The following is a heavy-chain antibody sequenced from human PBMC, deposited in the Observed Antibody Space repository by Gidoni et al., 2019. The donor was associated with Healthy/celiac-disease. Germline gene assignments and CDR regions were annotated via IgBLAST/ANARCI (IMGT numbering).Heavy chain of an antibody. CDR3: ASIDSGWYKDAFDI. CDR2: ISSSSSYI. V-gene: IGHV3-21*01. CDR1: GFTFSSYS. D-gene: IGHD6-19*01. Sequence: EVQLVESGGGLVKPGGSLRLSCAASGFTFSSYSMNWVRQAPGKGLEWVSSISSSSSYIYYADSVKGRFTISRDNAKNSLYLQMNSLRAEDTAVYYCASIDSGWYKDAFDIWGQGTMVTVSS. J-gene: IGHJ3*02.